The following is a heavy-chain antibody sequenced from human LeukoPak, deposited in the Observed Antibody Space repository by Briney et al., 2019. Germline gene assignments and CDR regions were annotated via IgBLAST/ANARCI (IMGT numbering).Heavy chain of an antibody. CDR3: ATMVVTASGLCFDY. D-gene: IGHD2-21*02. V-gene: IGHV4-59*12. CDR1: GGSISSYY. J-gene: IGHJ4*02. CDR2: IYYSGST. Sequence: SETLSLTCTVSGGSISSYYWSWLRQPPGKGLEWIGYIYYSGSTSYNPSLKSRVTISVDTSKNQFSLKLSSVTAADTAVYYCATMVVTASGLCFDYWGQGTLVTVSS.